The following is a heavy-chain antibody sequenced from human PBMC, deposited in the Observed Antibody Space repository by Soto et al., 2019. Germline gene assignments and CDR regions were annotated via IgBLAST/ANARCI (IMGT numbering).Heavy chain of an antibody. CDR2: VSSNGGST. D-gene: IGHD3-10*01. V-gene: IGHV3-64*01. Sequence: GESLKISCAASGFTFSSYSMHWVRQAPGKGLEYVSTVSSNGGSTYYANSVKGRFTISRDNSKNTLYLQMGSVRAEDMAVYYCARGPYYYGSGSSSFDIWGQGTMVTVSS. CDR3: ARGPYYYGSGSSSFDI. J-gene: IGHJ3*02. CDR1: GFTFSSYS.